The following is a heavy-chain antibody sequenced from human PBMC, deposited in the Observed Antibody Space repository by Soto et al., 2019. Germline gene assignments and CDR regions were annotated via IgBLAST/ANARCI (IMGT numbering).Heavy chain of an antibody. CDR1: GYTFISYS. Sequence: QVQLVQSGAEEKKPGASVKVSCKVSGYTFISYSMHWVRQAPGQRLEWMGWINVGNGNTKYSQKIQGRVTITIDTSASTGYMELSSLRSEDTAVYYCAREGSASGARWFDTWGQGTLVTVSS. J-gene: IGHJ5*02. CDR3: AREGSASGARWFDT. D-gene: IGHD6-19*01. CDR2: INVGNGNT. V-gene: IGHV1-3*05.